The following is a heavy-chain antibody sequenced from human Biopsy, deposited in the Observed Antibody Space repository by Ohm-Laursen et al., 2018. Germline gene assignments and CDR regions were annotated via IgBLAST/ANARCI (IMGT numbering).Heavy chain of an antibody. J-gene: IGHJ5*02. V-gene: IGHV1-2*02. Sequence: SVKVSCKASGYTFTGYHVHWVRQAPGQGLEWMGWINAKTGDTNYAQKFQGRVTMTRDTSISTAYVDLSSLRSDDTAVYYCTRGGYYYDSLAYYYWFDPWGQGTLVTVS. D-gene: IGHD3-22*01. CDR1: GYTFTGYH. CDR3: TRGGYYYDSLAYYYWFDP. CDR2: INAKTGDT.